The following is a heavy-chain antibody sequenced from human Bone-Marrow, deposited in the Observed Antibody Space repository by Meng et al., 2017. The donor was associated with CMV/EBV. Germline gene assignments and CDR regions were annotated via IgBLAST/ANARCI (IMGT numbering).Heavy chain of an antibody. CDR1: GFTFSNYW. D-gene: IGHD3-10*01. V-gene: IGHV3-7*01. J-gene: IGHJ4*02. CDR3: AKDLLEWFGELWGVDY. CDR2: IQQDGSNK. Sequence: GESLKISCAASGFTFSNYWMSWVRQAPGKGLEWVANIQQDGSNKYYADSVKGRFTISRDNSKNTLYLQMNSLRAEDTAVYYCAKDLLEWFGELWGVDYWGQGTLVTVSS.